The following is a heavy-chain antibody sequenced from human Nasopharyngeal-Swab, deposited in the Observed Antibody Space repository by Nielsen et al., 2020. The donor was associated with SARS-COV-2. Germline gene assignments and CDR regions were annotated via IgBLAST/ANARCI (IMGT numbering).Heavy chain of an antibody. Sequence: VKVSCKASGYTFTGYYMHWVRQAPGQGLEWMGRINPNSGGTNYAQKFQGRVTMTRDTSISTAYMELSRLRSDDTAVYYCARGPRYSSSWYSFDYWGQGTLVTVSS. V-gene: IGHV1-2*06. D-gene: IGHD6-13*01. CDR3: ARGPRYSSSWYSFDY. CDR1: GYTFTGYY. CDR2: INPNSGGT. J-gene: IGHJ4*02.